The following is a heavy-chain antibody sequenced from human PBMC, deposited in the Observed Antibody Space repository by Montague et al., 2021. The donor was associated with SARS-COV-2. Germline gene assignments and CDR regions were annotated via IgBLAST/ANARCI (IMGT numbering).Heavy chain of an antibody. CDR2: IYYSGST. CDR3: ASHTYYYDSSGSDAFDI. CDR1: GGSISSSSYY. J-gene: IGHJ3*02. V-gene: IGHV4-39*01. D-gene: IGHD3-22*01. Sequence: SETLSLTCTVSGGSISSSSYYWGWIRQPPGKGLEWIGSIYYSGSTYYNPSLKSRVTISVDTSKNQFSLKLSSVTAADTAVYYCASHTYYYDSSGSDAFDIWGQGTMATVSS.